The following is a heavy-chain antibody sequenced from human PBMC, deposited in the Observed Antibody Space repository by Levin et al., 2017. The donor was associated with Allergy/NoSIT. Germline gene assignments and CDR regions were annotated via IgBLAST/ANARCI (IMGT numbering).Heavy chain of an antibody. Sequence: GSLRLSCTVSGGSISSYYWSWIRQPPGKGLEWIGYIYYSGSTNYNPSLKSRVTISVDTSKNQFSLKLSSVTAADTAVYYCARATHYYDYYMDVWGKGTTVTVSS. CDR1: GGSISSYY. V-gene: IGHV4-59*01. D-gene: IGHD4-17*01. J-gene: IGHJ6*03. CDR2: IYYSGST. CDR3: ARATHYYDYYMDV.